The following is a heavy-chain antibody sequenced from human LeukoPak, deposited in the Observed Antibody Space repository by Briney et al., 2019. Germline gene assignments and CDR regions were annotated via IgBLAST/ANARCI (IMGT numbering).Heavy chain of an antibody. CDR3: ARLLDSAYELDY. D-gene: IGHD5-12*01. V-gene: IGHV5-10-1*01. CDR1: GYIFRNYW. Sequence: GESLKISCKGSGYIFRNYWISWVRQVPGKGLEWMGRIDPTDSYTNYSPSFQGHVIISADKSISTAYLQWSSLQASDTAMYYCARLLDSAYELDYWGQGTLVTVSS. CDR2: IDPTDSYT. J-gene: IGHJ4*02.